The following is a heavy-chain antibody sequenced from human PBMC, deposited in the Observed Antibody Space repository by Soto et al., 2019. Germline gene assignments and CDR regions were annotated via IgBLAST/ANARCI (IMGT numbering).Heavy chain of an antibody. D-gene: IGHD3-10*01. CDR3: ARALYYGSGSLMVYYYYGMDV. Sequence: SLTCTVSGGSISSYYWSWIRHPPGKGLEWIGYIYYSGSTNYNPSLKSRVTISVDTSKNQFSLKLSSVTAADTAVYYCARALYYGSGSLMVYYYYGMDVWGQGTTVTVS. CDR2: IYYSGST. V-gene: IGHV4-59*01. CDR1: GGSISSYY. J-gene: IGHJ6*02.